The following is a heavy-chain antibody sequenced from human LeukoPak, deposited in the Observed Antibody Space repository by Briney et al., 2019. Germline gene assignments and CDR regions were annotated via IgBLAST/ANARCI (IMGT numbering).Heavy chain of an antibody. D-gene: IGHD3-22*01. CDR2: IYSGGST. CDR3: AVVIQPSRASDY. Sequence: PGGSLRLSCAASGFTVSGNYMSWVRQAPGKGLEWVSVIYSGGSTYYAGSVRGRFTISRDNSKNALYLQMNNLRSEDTAVYYCAVVIQPSRASDYWGQGTLVTVSS. V-gene: IGHV3-66*02. CDR1: GFTVSGNY. J-gene: IGHJ4*02.